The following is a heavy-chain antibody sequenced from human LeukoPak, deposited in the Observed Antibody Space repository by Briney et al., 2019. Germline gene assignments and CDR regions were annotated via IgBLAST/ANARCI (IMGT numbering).Heavy chain of an antibody. CDR3: ARGADHGGSYYPD. CDR1: GFMFRNSW. CDR2: MKTDGTRI. J-gene: IGHJ4*02. V-gene: IGHV3-74*01. Sequence: PGGSLRLSCAAYGFMFRNSWMYWVRQGPGKGPVWVSRMKTDGTRIEYADSVKGRFTISRDNAKNTLFLQMSSLRVEDTAVYYCARGADHGGSYYPDWGQGTRVTVSS. D-gene: IGHD3-10*01.